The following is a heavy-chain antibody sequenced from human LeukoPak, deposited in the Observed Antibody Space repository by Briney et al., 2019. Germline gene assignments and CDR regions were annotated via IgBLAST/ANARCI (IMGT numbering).Heavy chain of an antibody. CDR1: GGSFSGYY. CDR2: INHSGST. D-gene: IGHD3-22*01. J-gene: IGHJ4*02. V-gene: IGHV4-34*01. CDR3: ARGNDSSGYGD. Sequence: SETLSLTCAVYGGSFSGYYWSWIRQPPGKGREWSGEINHSGSTNYNPSLKSRVTISVDTSKNQFSLKLSSVTAADTAVYYCARGNDSSGYGDWGQGTLVTVSS.